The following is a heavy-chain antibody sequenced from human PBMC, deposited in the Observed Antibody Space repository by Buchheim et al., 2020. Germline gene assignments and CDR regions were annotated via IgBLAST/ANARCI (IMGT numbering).Heavy chain of an antibody. CDR2: IWYDGNNK. J-gene: IGHJ4*02. CDR1: GFTFSSYG. V-gene: IGHV3-33*01. Sequence: QVHLVESGGGVVQPGMTLRLSCAASGFTFSSYGMHWVRQAPGTGLEWVAVIWYDGNNKYYADSVKGRFTISRDNSKNTLYLQMNSLRAEDTAVYYCASLPYSSGWYYFDYWGQGTL. CDR3: ASLPYSSGWYYFDY. D-gene: IGHD6-19*01.